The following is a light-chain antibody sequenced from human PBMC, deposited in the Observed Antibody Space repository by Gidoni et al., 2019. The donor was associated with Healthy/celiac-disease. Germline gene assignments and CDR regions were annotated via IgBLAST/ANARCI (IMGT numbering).Light chain of an antibody. CDR1: QSVSSSY. V-gene: IGKV3-20*01. CDR3: QQGLT. CDR2: GAS. Sequence: DIVLTQSPGTLSLSPGERATLSCRASQSVSSSYLAWYQQKPGQAPRLLIDGASSRDTGITDRFSGSGSGTDFTLTISRLEPEDFAVYYCQQGLTFGGGTKVEIK. J-gene: IGKJ4*01.